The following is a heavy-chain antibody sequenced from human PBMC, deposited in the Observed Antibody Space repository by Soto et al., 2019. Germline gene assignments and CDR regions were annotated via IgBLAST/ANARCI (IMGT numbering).Heavy chain of an antibody. J-gene: IGHJ4*02. V-gene: IGHV4-30-4*01. CDR2: IYYSGST. Sequence: PSETLSLTCTVSGGSISSGDYYWSWIRQPPGKGLEWIGYIYYSGSTYYNPSLKSRVTISVDTSKNQFSLKLSSVTAADTAVYYCARETYYYDSSGPGGHDYWGQGTLVTVSS. D-gene: IGHD3-22*01. CDR1: GGSISSGDYY. CDR3: ARETYYYDSSGPGGHDY.